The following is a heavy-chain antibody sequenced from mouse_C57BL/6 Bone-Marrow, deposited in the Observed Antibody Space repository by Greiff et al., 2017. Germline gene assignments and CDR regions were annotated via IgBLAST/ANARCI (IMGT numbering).Heavy chain of an antibody. CDR3: TRWLLSYYYAMDY. D-gene: IGHD2-3*01. Sequence: EVKLQESGGGLVQPGGSMKLSCAASGFTFSDAWMDWVRQSPEKGLEWVAEIRNKANNHATYYAESVKGRFTISRDDSKSSVYLQMNSLRAEDTGIYYCTRWLLSYYYAMDYWGQGTSVTVSS. J-gene: IGHJ4*01. CDR1: GFTFSDAW. V-gene: IGHV6-6*01. CDR2: IRNKANNHAT.